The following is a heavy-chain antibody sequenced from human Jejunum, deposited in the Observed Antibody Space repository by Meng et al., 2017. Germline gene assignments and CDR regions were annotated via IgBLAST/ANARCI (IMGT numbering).Heavy chain of an antibody. J-gene: IGHJ4*02. D-gene: IGHD2-21*02. CDR1: GFTFSGSA. CDR2: ISYDGTNM. CDR3: AREAYCGIDCFSPYYFDY. V-gene: IGHV3-30*01. Sequence: GGSLRLSCEASGFTFSGSAMHWVRQAPGKGLEWVAVISYDGTNMHYADAVKGRFTISRDNSKKTLYLQMTILRAEDTATYYCAREAYCGIDCFSPYYFDYWGQGTLVTVSS.